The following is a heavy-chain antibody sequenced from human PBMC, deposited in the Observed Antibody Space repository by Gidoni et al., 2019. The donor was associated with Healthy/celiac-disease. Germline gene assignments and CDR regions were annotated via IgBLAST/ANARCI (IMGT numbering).Heavy chain of an antibody. V-gene: IGHV3-23*01. CDR3: AKDQDVVGAAGGAFDI. CDR1: GFTFSRYA. D-gene: IGHD1-26*01. CDR2: ISGSGGTT. Sequence: EVQLLESGGGLVHPGGSLRLSCAASGFTFSRYAMSWVRQAPGKGLEWVSAISGSGGTTYYADPVKGRFTISRDNSKNTLYLQMNSLRAEDTAVYYCAKDQDVVGAAGGAFDIWGQGTMVTVSS. J-gene: IGHJ3*02.